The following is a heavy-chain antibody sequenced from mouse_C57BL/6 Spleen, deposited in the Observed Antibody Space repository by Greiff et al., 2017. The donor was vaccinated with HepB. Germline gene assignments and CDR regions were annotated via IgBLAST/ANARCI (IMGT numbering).Heavy chain of an antibody. Sequence: LVESEGGLVQPGSSMKLSCTASGFTFSDYYMAWVRQVPEKGLEWVANINYDGSSTYYLDSLKSRFIISRDNAKNILYLQMSSLKSEDTATYYCARGTNAMDYWGQGTSVTVSS. V-gene: IGHV5-16*01. CDR2: INYDGSST. CDR1: GFTFSDYY. J-gene: IGHJ4*01. D-gene: IGHD1-1*01. CDR3: ARGTNAMDY.